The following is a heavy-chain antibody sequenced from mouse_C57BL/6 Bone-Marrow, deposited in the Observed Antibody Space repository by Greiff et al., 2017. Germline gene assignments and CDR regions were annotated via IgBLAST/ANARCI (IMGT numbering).Heavy chain of an antibody. CDR2: IYPSDSDT. D-gene: IGHD2-5*01. Sequence: QVQLQQPGAELVRPGSSVKLSCKASGYTFTSYWMDWVKQRPGQGLEWIGNIYPSDSDTHYTQKFKDKATLTVAKSSSTAYMQLSSLTSEDSAVYYCARVLYSNYDLAMDYWGQGTSVTVSS. CDR3: ARVLYSNYDLAMDY. J-gene: IGHJ4*01. V-gene: IGHV1-61*01. CDR1: GYTFTSYW.